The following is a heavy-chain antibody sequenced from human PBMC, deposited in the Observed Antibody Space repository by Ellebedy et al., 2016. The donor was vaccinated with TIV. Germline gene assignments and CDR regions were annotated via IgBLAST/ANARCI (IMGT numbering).Heavy chain of an antibody. D-gene: IGHD7-27*01. V-gene: IGHV1-69*04. CDR2: FIPIVGIP. CDR1: GGTFVNFA. J-gene: IGHJ4*02. Sequence: AASVKVSCKASGGTFVNFAFSWVRQAPGQGLEWMGSFIPIVGIPNYAQKFQDRVSITADESTTTAYMELSSLRSEDTAVYYCATGSGLWGQGTLVTVSS. CDR3: ATGSGL.